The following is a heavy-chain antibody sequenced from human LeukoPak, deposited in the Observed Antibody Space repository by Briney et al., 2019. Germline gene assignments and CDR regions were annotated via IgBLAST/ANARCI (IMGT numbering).Heavy chain of an antibody. D-gene: IGHD3-9*01. CDR2: INPNGGGT. J-gene: IGHJ3*02. CDR1: GYTFTGYY. CDR3: ARGDILTPSGAFDI. Sequence: ASVKVSCKASGYTFTGYYMHWVRQARGQGLEWMGWINPNGGGTNYAQKFQGWVTMTRDTSISTAYMELSRLRSDDTAVYYCARGDILTPSGAFDIWGQGTMVTVSS. V-gene: IGHV1-2*04.